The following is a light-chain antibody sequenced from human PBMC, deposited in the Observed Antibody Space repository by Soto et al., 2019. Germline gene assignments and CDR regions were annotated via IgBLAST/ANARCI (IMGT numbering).Light chain of an antibody. V-gene: IGKV1-9*01. CDR3: QQLNSYSIFS. Sequence: DIQFTQSPSFLSASVGDRVTITCRASQDISSYLAWYQQKPGKAPKLLIFGASTLQSGVPSRFSGSGSGTEFTLTISSLQPEDFATYYCQQLNSYSIFSFGPGTKVDIK. J-gene: IGKJ3*01. CDR2: GAS. CDR1: QDISSY.